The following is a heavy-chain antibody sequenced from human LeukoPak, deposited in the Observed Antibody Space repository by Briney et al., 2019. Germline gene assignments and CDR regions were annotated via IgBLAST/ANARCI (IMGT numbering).Heavy chain of an antibody. V-gene: IGHV3-30*04. CDR2: ISYDGSNK. D-gene: IGHD3-10*01. CDR3: AREKFRVRGVITNWFDP. J-gene: IGHJ5*02. Sequence: GRSLRLSCAASGFTFSSYAMHWVRQAPGKGLEWVADISYDGSNKYYADSVKGRFTISRDNSKNTLYLQMNSLRAEDTAVYYCAREKFRVRGVITNWFDPWGQGTLVTVSS. CDR1: GFTFSSYA.